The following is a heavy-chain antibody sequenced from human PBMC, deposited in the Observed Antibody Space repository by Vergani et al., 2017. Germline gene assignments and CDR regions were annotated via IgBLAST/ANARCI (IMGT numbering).Heavy chain of an antibody. J-gene: IGHJ4*02. D-gene: IGHD3-3*01. Sequence: QVQLVESGGGVVQPGRSLRLSCAASGFTFSSYAMHWVRQAPGKGLEWVAVISYDGSNKYYADYVKGRFTISRDNSKNTLYLQMNSLRAEDTAVYYCAKGGYYDFWSGYYDYFDYWGQGTLVTVSS. CDR3: AKGGYYDFWSGYYDYFDY. CDR2: ISYDGSNK. V-gene: IGHV3-30-3*01. CDR1: GFTFSSYA.